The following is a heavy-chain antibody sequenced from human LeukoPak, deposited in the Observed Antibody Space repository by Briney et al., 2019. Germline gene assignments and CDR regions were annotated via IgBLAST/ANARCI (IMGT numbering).Heavy chain of an antibody. CDR3: ARAEQQLGYSFDY. V-gene: IGHV1-2*02. CDR1: GYTFTGYY. Sequence: GASVKVSCKASGYTFTGYYMHWVRQAPGQGLEWMGWINPNSGGTNYAQKFQGRVTMTRDTSISTAYMDLTRLKSDDTAIYYCARAEQQLGYSFDYWGQGTLVTVSS. D-gene: IGHD1/OR15-1a*01. CDR2: INPNSGGT. J-gene: IGHJ4*02.